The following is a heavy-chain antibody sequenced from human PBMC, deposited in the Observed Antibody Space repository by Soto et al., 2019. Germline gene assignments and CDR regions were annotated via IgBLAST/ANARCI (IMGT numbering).Heavy chain of an antibody. CDR2: LDPSSTYI. Sequence: EVQLVESGGGLVKPGGSLRLSCAASGFTFSAYTMNWVRQAPGKGLEWVSSLDPSSTYIYYADSVKGRFTLSRDNAKISLFLRLTCLRADDTALYYCVRGSYGDYDSWGQGTLVSVSS. CDR3: VRGSYGDYDS. D-gene: IGHD4-17*01. CDR1: GFTFSAYT. V-gene: IGHV3-21*02. J-gene: IGHJ5*01.